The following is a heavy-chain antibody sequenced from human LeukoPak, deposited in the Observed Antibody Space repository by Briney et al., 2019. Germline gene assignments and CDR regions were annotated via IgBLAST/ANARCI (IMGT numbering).Heavy chain of an antibody. CDR2: INHSGST. J-gene: IGHJ5*02. D-gene: IGHD3-10*01. V-gene: IGHV4-34*01. CDR1: GGSFSGYY. Sequence: YPSETLSLTCAVYGGSFSGYYWSWIRQPPGKGLEWIGEINHSGSTNCNPSLKSRVTISVDTSKNQFSLKLSSVTAADTAVYYCARDGVITMVRGVIMGRRGWFDPWGQGTLVTVSS. CDR3: ARDGVITMVRGVIMGRRGWFDP.